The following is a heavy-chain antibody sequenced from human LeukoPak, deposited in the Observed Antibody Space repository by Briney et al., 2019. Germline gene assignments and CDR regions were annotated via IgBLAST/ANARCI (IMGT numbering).Heavy chain of an antibody. Sequence: SVKVSCKASGGTFSSYAISWVRQAPGQGLEWMGGIIPIFGTANYAQKFQGRVTITTDESTSTAYMELSSLRSEDTAVYYCARATIAAAGEWYFDLWGRGTLVTVSS. CDR2: IIPIFGTA. J-gene: IGHJ2*01. CDR1: GGTFSSYA. CDR3: ARATIAAAGEWYFDL. D-gene: IGHD6-13*01. V-gene: IGHV1-69*05.